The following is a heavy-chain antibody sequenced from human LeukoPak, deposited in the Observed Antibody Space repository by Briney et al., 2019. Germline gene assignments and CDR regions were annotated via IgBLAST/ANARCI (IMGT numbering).Heavy chain of an antibody. D-gene: IGHD1-1*01. Sequence: GGSLRLSCAASGFTFTKYWMHWVRQAPGKGPVWVARINSDGSSTSYADSVKGRFTISRDNAKNTLYLQMYSLRAEDTAVYYCTDLSTGDAFDIWGQGTMVTVSS. CDR3: TDLSTGDAFDI. J-gene: IGHJ3*02. V-gene: IGHV3-74*01. CDR2: INSDGSST. CDR1: GFTFTKYW.